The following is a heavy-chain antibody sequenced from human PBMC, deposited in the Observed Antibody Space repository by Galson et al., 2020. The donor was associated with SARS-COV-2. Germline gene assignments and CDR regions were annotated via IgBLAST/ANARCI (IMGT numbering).Heavy chain of an antibody. D-gene: IGHD3-3*01. Sequence: GESLKISCAASGFTFSSYSMNWVRQAPGKGLEWVSYISSSSSTIYYADSVKGRFTISRDNAKNSLYLQMNSLRDEDTAVYYCARVPFLEGLSFDPWGQGTLVTVSS. CDR1: GFTFSSYS. V-gene: IGHV3-48*02. J-gene: IGHJ5*02. CDR3: ARVPFLEGLSFDP. CDR2: ISSSSSTI.